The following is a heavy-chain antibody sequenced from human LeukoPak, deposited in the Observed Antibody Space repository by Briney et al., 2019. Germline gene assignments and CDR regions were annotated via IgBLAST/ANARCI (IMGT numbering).Heavy chain of an antibody. CDR2: ISGSGGST. J-gene: IGHJ4*02. V-gene: IGHV3-23*01. Sequence: PGGSLRLSCAASGFTFSSYAMSWVRQAPGKGLEWVSAISGSGGSTYYADSVKGRSTISRDNSKNTLYLQMNSLRAEDTAVYYCAKSSYDYIWGSYRYYFDYWGQGTLVTVSS. CDR1: GFTFSSYA. D-gene: IGHD3-16*02. CDR3: AKSSYDYIWGSYRYYFDY.